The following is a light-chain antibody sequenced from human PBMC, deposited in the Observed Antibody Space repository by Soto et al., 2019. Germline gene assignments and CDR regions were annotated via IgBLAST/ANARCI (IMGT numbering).Light chain of an antibody. J-gene: IGKJ2*01. CDR2: HAS. Sequence: DIQMTQSPSTLSASVGDRVTVTCRASQDISRSLAWYQQKPGQAPKLLMYHASNLEREVPSRFSGSGSGTAYILTISSLQHDDVATYYCQQYNRYSPSTFGQGTKLEI. V-gene: IGKV1-5*03. CDR3: QQYNRYSPST. CDR1: QDISRS.